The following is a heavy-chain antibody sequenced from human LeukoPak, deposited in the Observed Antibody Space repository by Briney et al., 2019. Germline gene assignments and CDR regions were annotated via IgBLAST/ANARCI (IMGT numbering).Heavy chain of an antibody. D-gene: IGHD6-13*01. J-gene: IGHJ3*01. CDR1: GFTVSSYA. Sequence: GGSLRLSCAASGFTVSSYAITWVRQAPGKGLEWVSAFSATDGSAQYAESVRGRFTISRDNSKNSLYLQMNSLRDEDTAVYFCAKARIAAAGTGAFDVWGQGTMVTVSS. V-gene: IGHV3-23*01. CDR3: AKARIAAAGTGAFDV. CDR2: FSATDGSA.